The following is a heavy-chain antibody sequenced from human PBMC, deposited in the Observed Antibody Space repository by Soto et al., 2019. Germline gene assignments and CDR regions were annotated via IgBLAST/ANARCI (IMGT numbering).Heavy chain of an antibody. CDR3: ARHYCSSTSCYRYYYGMDV. J-gene: IGHJ6*02. CDR1: GGSISSYY. Sequence: SETLSLTCTVSGGSISSYYWSWIRQPPGKGLEWIGYIYYSGSTNYNPSLKSRVTISVTTSKNQFSLKLSSVTAADTAVYYCARHYCSSTSCYRYYYGMDVWGQGTTVTVSS. CDR2: IYYSGST. V-gene: IGHV4-59*01. D-gene: IGHD2-2*01.